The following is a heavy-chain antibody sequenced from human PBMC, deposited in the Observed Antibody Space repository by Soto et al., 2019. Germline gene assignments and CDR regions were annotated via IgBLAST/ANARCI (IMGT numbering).Heavy chain of an antibody. J-gene: IGHJ5*02. CDR2: ISTYNGNT. CDR1: GYTFTSYG. V-gene: IGHV1-18*01. Sequence: QVQLVQSGAEVKKPGASVKVSCKPSGYTFTSYGISWVRQAPGQGLEWMGWISTYNGNTNYAQKLXGRVTMNTDTXXSXAXXELTSLRSDDTAVYYCARDRGYCSGGSCYRNWFDPWGQGTLVTVSS. D-gene: IGHD2-15*01. CDR3: ARDRGYCSGGSCYRNWFDP.